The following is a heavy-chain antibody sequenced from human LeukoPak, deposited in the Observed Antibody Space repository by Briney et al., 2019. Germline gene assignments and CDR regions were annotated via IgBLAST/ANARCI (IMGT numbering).Heavy chain of an antibody. D-gene: IGHD2-21*01. V-gene: IGHV1-69*13. CDR2: IIPIFGTA. J-gene: IGHJ4*02. CDR3: ARGRGNIVVVVSYFDY. Sequence: SVKVSCKASGGTFSSYAISWVRQAPGQGLEWMGGIIPIFGTANYAQKFQGRVTVTADESTSTAYMELSSLRSEDTAVYYCARGRGNIVVVVSYFDYWGQGTLVTVSS. CDR1: GGTFSSYA.